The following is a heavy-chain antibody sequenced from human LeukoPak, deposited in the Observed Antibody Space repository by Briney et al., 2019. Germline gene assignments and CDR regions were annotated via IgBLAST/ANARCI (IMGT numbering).Heavy chain of an antibody. Sequence: GSLRLSCAGSGFRFSDHYMAWIRQTPGKGLQRVSFFDRGRDGKAHADSVQGRFTFSRDNDKNSLYLLLNSLTAEDTAVYYCAREVGSSRAFDIWGQGTMVTVSS. V-gene: IGHV3-11*05. CDR1: GFRFSDHY. D-gene: IGHD2-15*01. CDR2: FDRGRDGK. J-gene: IGHJ3*02. CDR3: AREVGSSRAFDI.